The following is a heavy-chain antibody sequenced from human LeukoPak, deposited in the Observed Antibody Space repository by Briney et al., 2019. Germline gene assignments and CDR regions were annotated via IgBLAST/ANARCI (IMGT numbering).Heavy chain of an antibody. CDR1: GFTFSSYS. CDR3: GRHRSGSGTYFIDY. D-gene: IGHD3-10*01. J-gene: IGHJ4*02. V-gene: IGHV3-7*01. Sequence: GGSLRLSCVVSGFTFSSYSMIWVRQAPGKGLQWVANMRKDGSETKYVDFVKGRFTISRDNAKNSLYLQMNSLRAEDTAVYYCGRHRSGSGTYFIDYWGQGTLVRVSS. CDR2: MRKDGSET.